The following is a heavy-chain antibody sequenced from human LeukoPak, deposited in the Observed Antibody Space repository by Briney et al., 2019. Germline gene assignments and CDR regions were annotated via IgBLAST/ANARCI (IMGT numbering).Heavy chain of an antibody. CDR1: GYTFTSYY. CDR2: INPSGGST. J-gene: IGHJ6*03. D-gene: IGHD1-26*01. Sequence: ASVKVSCKASGYTFTSYYMHRVRQAPGQGLEWMGIINPSGGSTSYAQKFQGRVTMTRDTSTSTVYMELSSLRSEDTAVYYCARDGSGSYALGNYYYMDVWGKGTTVTVSS. CDR3: ARDGSGSYALGNYYYMDV. V-gene: IGHV1-46*01.